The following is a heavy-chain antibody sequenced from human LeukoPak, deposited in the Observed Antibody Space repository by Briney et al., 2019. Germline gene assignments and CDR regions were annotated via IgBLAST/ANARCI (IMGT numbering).Heavy chain of an antibody. CDR3: ASDYDSSGYYYL. V-gene: IGHV4-59*01. J-gene: IGHJ5*02. CDR2: IYYSGST. Sequence: SETLSLTCTVSGASIRSYYWSWIRQPPGKGLEWLGYIYYSGSTSYNPSLQSRVTISVDTSKNQFSLRLSSVTSADTAVYYCASDYDSSGYYYLWGQGTLVTVSS. D-gene: IGHD3-22*01. CDR1: GASIRSYY.